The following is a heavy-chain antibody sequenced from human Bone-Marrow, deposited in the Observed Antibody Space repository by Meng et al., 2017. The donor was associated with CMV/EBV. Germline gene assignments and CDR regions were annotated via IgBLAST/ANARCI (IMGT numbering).Heavy chain of an antibody. V-gene: IGHV1-18*01. D-gene: IGHD3-3*01. J-gene: IGHJ5*02. CDR1: GYTFTTYG. Sequence: ASVKVSCKASGYTFTTYGITWVRQAPGQGLEWMGWISAYNGNTNYAQKFQGRVTMTTDTSTSTTYMDLRSLRSDDTAVYYCARGPHYDFWSGYFGDWFDPWGQGPLVTVFS. CDR2: ISAYNGNT. CDR3: ARGPHYDFWSGYFGDWFDP.